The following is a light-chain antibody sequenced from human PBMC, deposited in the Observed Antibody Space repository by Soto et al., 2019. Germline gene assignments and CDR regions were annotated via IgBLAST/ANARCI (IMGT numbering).Light chain of an antibody. J-gene: IGKJ5*01. V-gene: IGKV3-11*01. Sequence: EIVLTQSPSTLSLSPGERATLSCRASQSVSNNYLAWYQQKPGQAPRLLIYDASNRATGIPARFGGSGSGTDFTLTISSLEPEDFAVYYCQQRQHWPPITFGQGTRLEIK. CDR3: QQRQHWPPIT. CDR2: DAS. CDR1: QSVSNNY.